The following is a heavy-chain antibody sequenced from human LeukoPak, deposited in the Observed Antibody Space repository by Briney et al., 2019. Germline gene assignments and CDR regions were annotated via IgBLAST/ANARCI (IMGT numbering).Heavy chain of an antibody. CDR3: ARDSGSYSGAFDI. CDR1: GGSISSYY. J-gene: IGHJ3*02. D-gene: IGHD1-26*01. Sequence: SETLTLTCTVSGGSISSYYWSWIRQPPGKGLEWIGYIYYSGSTNYNPSLKSRVTISVDTSKNQFSLKPSSVTAADTAVYYCARDSGSYSGAFDIWGQGTMVTVSS. V-gene: IGHV4-59*01. CDR2: IYYSGST.